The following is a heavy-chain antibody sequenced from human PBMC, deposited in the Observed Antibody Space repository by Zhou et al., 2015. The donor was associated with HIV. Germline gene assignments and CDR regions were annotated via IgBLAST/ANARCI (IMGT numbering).Heavy chain of an antibody. J-gene: IGHJ4*02. D-gene: IGHD3-16*01. V-gene: IGHV1-18*01. Sequence: QLVQSGACVRKPGASVKVSCKASGYTFTTFGISWVRQAPGQGLEWVGWISTYNNNTHSAQKFQGRVIMTTDTSTNTAFMELRSLRSDDTAVYYCARDWGSSDSQLFQDYWGQGTLVTVSS. CDR3: ARDWGSSDSQLFQDY. CDR2: ISTYNNNT. CDR1: GYTFTTFG.